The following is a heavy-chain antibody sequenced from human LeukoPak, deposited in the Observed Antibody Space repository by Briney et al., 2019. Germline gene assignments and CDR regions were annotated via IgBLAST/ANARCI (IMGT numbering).Heavy chain of an antibody. CDR1: GFTFSNYA. Sequence: GGSLRLSCAASGFTFSNYAMNWVRQAPGKGLEWVSSFGTRSSSIYYAHSVTGRFIVSRDNAKNSLFLQMNSLRDEDTAVYYCAKDQRWESPHYLDSWGQGTLVTVSS. D-gene: IGHD1-26*01. V-gene: IGHV3-21*04. CDR2: FGTRSSSI. J-gene: IGHJ4*02. CDR3: AKDQRWESPHYLDS.